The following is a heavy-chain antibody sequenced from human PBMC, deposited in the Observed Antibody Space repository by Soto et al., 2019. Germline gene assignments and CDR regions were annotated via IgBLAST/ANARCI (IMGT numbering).Heavy chain of an antibody. J-gene: IGHJ4*02. CDR1: GGSFSGYY. V-gene: IGHV4-34*01. CDR3: ARGRLYSSGWFHQYYFDY. Sequence: SETLSLTCAGYGGSFSGYYWSWIRQPPGKGLEWIGEINHSGSTNYNPSLKSRVTVSVDTSKNQFSLKLSSVTAADTAVYYCARGRLYSSGWFHQYYFDYWAQGTLVTVSS. CDR2: INHSGST. D-gene: IGHD6-19*01.